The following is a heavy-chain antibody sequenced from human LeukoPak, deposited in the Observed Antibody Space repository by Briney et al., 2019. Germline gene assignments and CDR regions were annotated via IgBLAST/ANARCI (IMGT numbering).Heavy chain of an antibody. D-gene: IGHD2-8*01. CDR1: DDSIHTVLYY. Sequence: SETLSLTCTVSDDSIHTVLYYWSWVRQPAGKGLEWLGRLYGSGNINYNPSLQSRLTMSLDTSKNRFSLQLSSVTAADTAVYFCAREGGCTTGSCYYFDSWGLGTLVTVSS. V-gene: IGHV4-61*02. J-gene: IGHJ4*02. CDR2: LYGSGNI. CDR3: AREGGCTTGSCYYFDS.